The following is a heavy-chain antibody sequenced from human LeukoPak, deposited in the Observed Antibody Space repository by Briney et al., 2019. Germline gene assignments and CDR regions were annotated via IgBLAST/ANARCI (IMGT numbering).Heavy chain of an antibody. J-gene: IGHJ4*02. CDR2: IDPKTGGT. D-gene: IGHD6-19*01. Sequence: ASVKVSCKASGYTFTDYHLHWVRQAPGQGLEWMGWIDPKTGGTNYAQKQNFQGRITMTRDTSISTAYMELSRLRSDDTAVYYCVPAPPVAAPYYFDYWGQGTLVTVSS. CDR1: GYTFTDYH. CDR3: VPAPPVAAPYYFDY. V-gene: IGHV1-2*02.